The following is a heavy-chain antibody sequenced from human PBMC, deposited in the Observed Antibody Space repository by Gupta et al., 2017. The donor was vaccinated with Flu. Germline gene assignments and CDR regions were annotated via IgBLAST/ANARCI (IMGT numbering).Heavy chain of an antibody. J-gene: IGHJ4*02. CDR2: NYWDDDK. V-gene: IGHV2-5*02. CDR1: TDGVG. CDR3: AXGVRRRDCSGGTCYYFDY. D-gene: IGHD2-15*01. Sequence: TDGVGVGWIRQPPGKALEWLAINYWDDDKRYSPSLKNRLTITMDTSKNQVVLTMTSMDPEXTXTYFCAXGVRRRDCSGGTCYYFDYWGQGTPVTVSS.